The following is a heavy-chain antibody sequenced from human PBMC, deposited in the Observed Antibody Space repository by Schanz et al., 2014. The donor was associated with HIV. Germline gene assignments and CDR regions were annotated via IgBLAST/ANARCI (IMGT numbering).Heavy chain of an antibody. Sequence: EVQLLESGGGLVQPGGSLRLSCAASGFTFSSHAMHWVRQAPGKGLEWVSGISGGGGSTYYTDSVKGRFTISRDNSKNTLYLQMNSLRAEDTAVYYCAKDTTAAGRGYFQHWGQGTLVTVSS. CDR1: GFTFSSHA. D-gene: IGHD6-13*01. CDR2: ISGGGGST. V-gene: IGHV3-23*01. J-gene: IGHJ1*01. CDR3: AKDTTAAGRGYFQH.